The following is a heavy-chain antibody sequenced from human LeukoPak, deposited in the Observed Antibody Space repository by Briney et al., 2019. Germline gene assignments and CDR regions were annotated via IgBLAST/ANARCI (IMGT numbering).Heavy chain of an antibody. D-gene: IGHD3-10*01. CDR2: IDPSDSYT. V-gene: IGHV5-10-1*01. CDR1: GYSFTSYW. CDR3: ASIATYGSGSGYYYYGMDV. J-gene: IGHJ6*02. Sequence: GESLKISCKGSGYSFTSYWISWVRQMPGKGLEWMGRIDPSDSYTNYSPSFQGHVTISADKSISTAYLQWSSLKASDTAMYYCASIATYGSGSGYYYYGMDVWGQGTTVTVSS.